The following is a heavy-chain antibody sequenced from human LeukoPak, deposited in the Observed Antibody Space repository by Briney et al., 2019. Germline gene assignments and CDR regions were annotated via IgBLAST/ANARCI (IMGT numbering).Heavy chain of an antibody. CDR2: ISSSSSYI. CDR1: GFTFSSYS. J-gene: IGHJ4*02. V-gene: IGHV3-21*01. CDR3: ARDYSPPHWSQNSGYFDS. Sequence: GGSLRLSCATSGFTFSSYSMNWVRQAPGKGLEWVSSISSSSSYIYYADSVKGRFTTSRDNAKSSLYLQMNSLRVGDTAVYYCARDYSPPHWSQNSGYFDSWGQGTLVTVSS. D-gene: IGHD1-26*01.